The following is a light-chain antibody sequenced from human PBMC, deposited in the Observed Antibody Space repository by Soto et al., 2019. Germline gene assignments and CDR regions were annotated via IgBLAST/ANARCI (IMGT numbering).Light chain of an antibody. CDR1: SSDVGGYNY. CDR2: EVS. CDR3: SSYTSSSTPYV. J-gene: IGLJ1*01. Sequence: QSVLTQPASVSGSPGQSITISCTGTSSDVGGYNYVSWYQQHPGNAPKLMIYEVSNRPSGVSNRFSGSKSGNTASLTISGLQAEEYADYYCSSYTSSSTPYVFGTGTKLTVL. V-gene: IGLV2-14*01.